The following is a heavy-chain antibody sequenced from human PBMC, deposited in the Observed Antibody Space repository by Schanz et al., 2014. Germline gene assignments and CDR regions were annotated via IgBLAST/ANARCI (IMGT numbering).Heavy chain of an antibody. CDR2: IKKDGSEK. J-gene: IGHJ4*02. CDR3: ARGGFGEVSYFDY. Sequence: EVQLLESGGGLVQPGGSLRLSCAASGFTFTNYAMSWVRQAPGKGLEWVANIKKDGSEKYYVDSVKGRFTISRDNAKNSLFLQMNSLRPEDTAVYYCARGGFGEVSYFDYGGQGTLVTVSS. V-gene: IGHV3-7*01. CDR1: GFTFTNYA. D-gene: IGHD3-10*01.